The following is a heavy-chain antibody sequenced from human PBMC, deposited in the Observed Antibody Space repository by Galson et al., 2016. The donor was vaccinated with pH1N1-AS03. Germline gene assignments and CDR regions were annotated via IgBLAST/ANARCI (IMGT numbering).Heavy chain of an antibody. V-gene: IGHV1-69*06. D-gene: IGHD1-26*01. CDR3: ARDGEWERYRAVVFDS. J-gene: IGHJ3*01. CDR1: GGAFSCYA. CDR2: IIPSFGTV. Sequence: SVKVSCKASGGAFSCYAIRWVRQAPGQGLEWMGRIIPSFGTVNFAPRFQGRLTITGDTSTSTVYMNLSRLRSEDTAVYYCARDGEWERYRAVVFDSWGQGTLVTVSS.